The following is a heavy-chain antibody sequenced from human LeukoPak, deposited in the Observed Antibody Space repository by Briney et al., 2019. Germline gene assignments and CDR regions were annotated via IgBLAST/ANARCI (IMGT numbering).Heavy chain of an antibody. D-gene: IGHD3-3*01. CDR2: IYSGGST. V-gene: IGHV3-66*02. CDR1: GFTVSSNY. CDR3: ARDFDSYNCFDP. Sequence: GGSLRLSCAASGFTVSSNYMSWVRQAPGKGLEWVSVIYSGGSTYYADSVKGRFTISRDNSKNTLYLQMNSLRAEDTAVYYCARDFDSYNCFDPWGQGTLVTVSS. J-gene: IGHJ5*02.